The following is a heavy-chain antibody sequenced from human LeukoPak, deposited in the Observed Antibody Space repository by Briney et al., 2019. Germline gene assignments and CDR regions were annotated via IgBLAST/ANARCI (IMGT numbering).Heavy chain of an antibody. V-gene: IGHV4-38-2*01. CDR3: ARHYFVVPAAIGYFDY. J-gene: IGHJ4*02. Sequence: PSETLSLTCAVSGYSISSGYYCGWIRQPPGKGLEWIGSIYYSGSTYYNPSLKSRVTISVDTSKNQFSLKLSSVTAADTAVYYCARHYFVVPAAIGYFDYWGQGTLVTVSS. CDR2: IYYSGST. D-gene: IGHD2-2*02. CDR1: GYSISSGYY.